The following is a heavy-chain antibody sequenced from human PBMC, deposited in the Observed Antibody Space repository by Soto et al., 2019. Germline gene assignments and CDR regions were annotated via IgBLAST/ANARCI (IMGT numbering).Heavy chain of an antibody. CDR3: AKDSGYSYGYYTGDYFDY. Sequence: GGSLRLSCAASGFTFSSYAMSWVRQAPGKGLEWVSAISGSGGSTYYADSVKGRFTISRDNSKNTLYLQMNSLRAEDTAVYYCAKDSGYSYGYYTGDYFDYWGQGTLVTVSS. CDR2: ISGSGGST. CDR1: GFTFSSYA. V-gene: IGHV3-23*01. D-gene: IGHD5-18*01. J-gene: IGHJ4*02.